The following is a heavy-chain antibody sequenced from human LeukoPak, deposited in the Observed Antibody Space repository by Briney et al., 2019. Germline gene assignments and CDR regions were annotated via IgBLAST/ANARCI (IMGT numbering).Heavy chain of an antibody. J-gene: IGHJ3*02. CDR1: GFTFSSYG. Sequence: GGSLRLSCAASGFTFSSYGMSWVRQAPGKGLEWVSYISSSSSTIYYADSVKGRFTISRDNAKNSLYLQMNSLRAEDTAVYYCARGRSSYGPRAFDIWGQGTMVTVSS. CDR2: ISSSSSTI. V-gene: IGHV3-48*01. D-gene: IGHD5-18*01. CDR3: ARGRSSYGPRAFDI.